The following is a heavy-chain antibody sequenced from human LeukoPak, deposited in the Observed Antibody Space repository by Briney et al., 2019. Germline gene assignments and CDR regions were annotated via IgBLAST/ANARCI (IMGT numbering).Heavy chain of an antibody. CDR3: ARDSRSYYDSSGYSPDY. V-gene: IGHV1-69*01. D-gene: IGHD3-22*01. J-gene: IGHJ4*02. CDR2: IIPIFGTA. Sequence: GASVKVSCKASGGTFSSYAISWVRQAPGQGLEWMGGIIPIFGTANYAQKFQGRVTITADESTSTAYMELSSLRSEDTAVYYCARDSRSYYDSSGYSPDYWGQGTLVTVSS. CDR1: GGTFSSYA.